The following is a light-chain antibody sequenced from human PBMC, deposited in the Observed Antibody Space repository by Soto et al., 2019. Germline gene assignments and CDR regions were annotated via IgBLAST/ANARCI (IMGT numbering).Light chain of an antibody. CDR1: SSNIGAPYD. CDR3: QSYDNSLTGSKV. J-gene: IGLJ1*01. V-gene: IGLV1-40*01. CDR2: NNN. Sequence: QSVLTQPPSVSGAPGQKVTISCTGSSSNIGAPYDVHWYQQHPGTAPKLLIYNNNIRPSGVPDRFSGSKSGTSASLAITGLQIEDEADYYCQSYDNSLTGSKVFXTGTKVTVL.